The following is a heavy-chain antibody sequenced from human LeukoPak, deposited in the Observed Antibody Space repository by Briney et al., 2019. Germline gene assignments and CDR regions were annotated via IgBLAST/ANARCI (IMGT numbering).Heavy chain of an antibody. CDR1: GGTFSSYA. CDR3: ARAACGGDCYFDY. D-gene: IGHD2-21*01. V-gene: IGHV1-69*05. CDR2: IIPIFGTA. J-gene: IGHJ4*02. Sequence: SVKVSCKASGGTFSSYAISWVRQAPGQGLEWMGGIIPIFGTANYAQKFQGRVTITTDESTSTAYMELSSLRSEDTAVYYCARAACGGDCYFDYWGQGTLVTVSS.